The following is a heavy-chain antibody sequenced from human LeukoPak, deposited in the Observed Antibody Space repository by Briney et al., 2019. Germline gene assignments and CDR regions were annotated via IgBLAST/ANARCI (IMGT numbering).Heavy chain of an antibody. D-gene: IGHD3-9*01. J-gene: IGHJ4*02. V-gene: IGHV4-61*05. CDR3: ARVPEGYDILTGYYRGYYFDY. CDR1: GGSISGSSYY. Sequence: PSETLSLTCTVSGGSISGSSYYWGWIRQPPGKGLEWIGYIYYSGSTNYNPSLKSRVTISVDTSKNQFSLKLSSVTAADTAVYYCARVPEGYDILTGYYRGYYFDYWGQGTLVTVSS. CDR2: IYYSGST.